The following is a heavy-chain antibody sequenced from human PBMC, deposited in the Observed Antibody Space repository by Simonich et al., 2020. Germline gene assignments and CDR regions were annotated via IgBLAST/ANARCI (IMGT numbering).Heavy chain of an antibody. CDR3: ARQLNDFDI. D-gene: IGHD1-1*01. Sequence: EVQLVQSGAEVKKPGESLKISCKGSRYSFTIYWIGWVRQMPVKGLEWMGISYPGDTATSYSPSFQGQVTISADKSISTAYLQGSSRKASDTAMYYCARQLNDFDIWGQGTMVTVSS. CDR1: RYSFTIYW. CDR2: SYPGDTAT. V-gene: IGHV5-51*01. J-gene: IGHJ3*02.